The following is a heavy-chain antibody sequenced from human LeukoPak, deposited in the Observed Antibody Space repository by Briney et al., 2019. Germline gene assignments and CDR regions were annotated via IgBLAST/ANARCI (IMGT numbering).Heavy chain of an antibody. CDR2: IYYSGST. Sequence: SETLSLTCTVSGGSISSSSYYWGWIRQPPGKGLEWIGSIYYSGSTYYNPSLKSRVTISVDTSKNQFSLKLSSVTAADTAVYYCARDPSGGMFPQKPYYWGQGTLVTVSS. CDR1: GGSISSSSYY. J-gene: IGHJ4*02. CDR3: ARDPSGGMFPQKPYY. V-gene: IGHV4-39*02. D-gene: IGHD3-10*02.